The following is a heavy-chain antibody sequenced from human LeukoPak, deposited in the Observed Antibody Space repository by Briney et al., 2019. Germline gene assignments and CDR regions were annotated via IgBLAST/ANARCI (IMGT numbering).Heavy chain of an antibody. Sequence: GASVKVSCKASGYTFTGYYMHWVRQAPGQGLEWMGWINPNSGGTNYAQKFQGRVTMTRDTSISTAYMELSRLRSDDTAVYYCAREDTYYDATFDYWGQGTLVTVSS. CDR3: AREDTYYDATFDY. D-gene: IGHD3-22*01. V-gene: IGHV1-2*02. CDR2: INPNSGGT. J-gene: IGHJ4*02. CDR1: GYTFTGYY.